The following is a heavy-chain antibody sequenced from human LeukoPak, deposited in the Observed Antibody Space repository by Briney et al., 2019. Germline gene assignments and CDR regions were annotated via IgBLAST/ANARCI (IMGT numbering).Heavy chain of an antibody. CDR2: IYTSGST. V-gene: IGHV4-4*07. CDR3: ARGDYCSSTSCYSDWFDP. CDR1: GGSISSYY. Sequence: PSETLSLTCTVSGGSISSYYWSWIRQPAGKGLEWIGRIYTSGSTNYNPSLKSRVTISVDTSKNQFSLKLSSVTAADTAVYYCARGDYCSSTSCYSDWFDPWGQGTLVTVSS. D-gene: IGHD2-2*01. J-gene: IGHJ5*02.